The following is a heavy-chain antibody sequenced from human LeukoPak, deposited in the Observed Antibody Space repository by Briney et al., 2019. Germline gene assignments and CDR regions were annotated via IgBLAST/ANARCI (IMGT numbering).Heavy chain of an antibody. CDR3: AKDGYSSSWYSSVLDY. J-gene: IGHJ4*02. CDR1: GFIVSSNH. V-gene: IGHV3-53*05. CDR2: IYSGGGT. D-gene: IGHD6-13*01. Sequence: GGSLRLSCAASGFIVSSNHMSWVRQAPGKGLEWVSVIYSGGGTYYADSVKGRFTISRDKSKNTLYLQMNSLRAEDTAVYYCAKDGYSSSWYSSVLDYWGQGTLVTVSS.